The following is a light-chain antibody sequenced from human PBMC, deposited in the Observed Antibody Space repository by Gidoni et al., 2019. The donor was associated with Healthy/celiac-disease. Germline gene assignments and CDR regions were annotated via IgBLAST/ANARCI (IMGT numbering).Light chain of an antibody. Sequence: QSALTQPASVSGSTGQSLTISCTGNSSDVRGYNYVSWYQQHPGTDPNIVIYDVSNRPAGCSNRFSGSSSGNTASLTISGRQAEDEADYYCSSYTSSSTLDWVFDGGTKLTVL. CDR3: SSYTSSSTLDWV. CDR2: DVS. CDR1: SSDVRGYNY. J-gene: IGLJ3*02. V-gene: IGLV2-14*03.